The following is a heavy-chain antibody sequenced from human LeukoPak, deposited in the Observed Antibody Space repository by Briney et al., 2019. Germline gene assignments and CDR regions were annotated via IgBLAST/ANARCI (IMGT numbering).Heavy chain of an antibody. J-gene: IGHJ4*02. D-gene: IGHD3-10*02. CDR1: GYTFTSYG. CDR3: ARDLPTITPRRITMYYLDY. Sequence: ASVKVSCKASGYTFTSYGISWVRQAPGQGLEWMGWISAYNGNTNYAQKLQGRVTMTTDTSTSTAYMELRSLRSDDTAVYYCARDLPTITPRRITMYYLDYWGQGTLVTVSS. CDR2: ISAYNGNT. V-gene: IGHV1-18*01.